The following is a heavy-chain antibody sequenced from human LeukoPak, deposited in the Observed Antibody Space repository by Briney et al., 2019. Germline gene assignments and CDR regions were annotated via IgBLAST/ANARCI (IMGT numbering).Heavy chain of an antibody. J-gene: IGHJ5*02. CDR2: IKQDGSEK. Sequence: GWSLRLSCAASGFTISGYWMSWVRQAPGKGLEWVANIKQDGSEKYYVDSVKGRFTISRDNAENSLYLRMNSLRAEDTAVYFCTGGTSPSWFDPWGQGTLVIVSS. CDR1: GFTISGYW. CDR3: TGGTSPSWFDP. D-gene: IGHD3-16*01. V-gene: IGHV3-7*03.